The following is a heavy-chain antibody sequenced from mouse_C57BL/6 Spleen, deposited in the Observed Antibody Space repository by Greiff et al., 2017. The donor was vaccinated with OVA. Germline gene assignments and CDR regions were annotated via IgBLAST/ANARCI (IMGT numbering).Heavy chain of an antibody. CDR2: INPSNGGT. D-gene: IGHD3-2*02. CDR3: AYDQATDWFAY. J-gene: IGHJ3*01. V-gene: IGHV1-53*01. CDR1: GYTFTSYW. Sequence: QVQLQQPGTELVKPGASVKLSCKASGYTFTSYWMHWVKQRPGPGLEWIGNINPSNGGTNYNEKFKSKATLTVDKSSSTAYMQHSGVTSKDSGVCYCAYDQATDWFAYWGQGTLVTVSA.